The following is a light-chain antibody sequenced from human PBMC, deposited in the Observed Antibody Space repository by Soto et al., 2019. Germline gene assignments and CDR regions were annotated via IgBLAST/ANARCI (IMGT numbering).Light chain of an antibody. CDR3: QPRGSWLT. CDR1: QSVCSSY. CDR2: GAS. Sequence: ILLAQSPGNLYLYPGEGATLSCRASQSVCSSYIAWYPPRPGKTPSLLIYGASTRATGIPDRLSGSGSGTHFTITIRRLEPGDFAVSYCQPRGSWLTFGGGTKVDIK. V-gene: IGKV3-20*01. J-gene: IGKJ4*01.